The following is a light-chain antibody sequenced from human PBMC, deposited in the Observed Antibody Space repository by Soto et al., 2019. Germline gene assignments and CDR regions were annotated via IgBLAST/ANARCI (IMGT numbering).Light chain of an antibody. CDR3: MQSTHFPHT. J-gene: IGKJ2*01. V-gene: IGKV2-24*01. Sequence: DIVLTQTPLSSPVTLGQPASFSCRSSQSLVDSDGYAYLSWLHQRPGQPPRLLLYKVSSRFPGVTDRVSGSGAVTDFTLTLSRVEAEDVGVYYCMQSTHFPHTFGQGTKLEIK. CDR2: KVS. CDR1: QSLVDSDGYAY.